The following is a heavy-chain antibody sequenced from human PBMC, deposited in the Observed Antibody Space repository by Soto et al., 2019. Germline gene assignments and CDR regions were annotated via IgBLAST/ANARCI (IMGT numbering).Heavy chain of an antibody. CDR1: GFTFSSYG. J-gene: IGHJ5*02. Sequence: PGGSLRLSCAASGFTFSSYGMHWVRQAPGKRLEWVAVISYDGSNKYYADSVKGRFTISRDNSKNTLYLQMNSLRAEDTAVYYCAKELGYCSSTSCEGWFDPWGQGTLVTVSS. CDR2: ISYDGSNK. V-gene: IGHV3-30*18. CDR3: AKELGYCSSTSCEGWFDP. D-gene: IGHD2-2*01.